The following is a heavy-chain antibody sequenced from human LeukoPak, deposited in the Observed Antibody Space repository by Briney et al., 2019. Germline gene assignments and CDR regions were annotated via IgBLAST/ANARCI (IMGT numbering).Heavy chain of an antibody. Sequence: GGSLRLSCAASGFTFSTYSMIWVRQAPGKGLEWVSSISGSSDDRYHADSVKGRFTVSRDNTKSSLYLQMNSLRADDTGVYYCARLGLGDLRAVLVPWGQGTLVTVSS. CDR1: GFTFSTYS. J-gene: IGHJ5*02. D-gene: IGHD1-26*01. CDR3: ARLGLGDLRAVLVP. CDR2: ISGSSDDR. V-gene: IGHV3-21*01.